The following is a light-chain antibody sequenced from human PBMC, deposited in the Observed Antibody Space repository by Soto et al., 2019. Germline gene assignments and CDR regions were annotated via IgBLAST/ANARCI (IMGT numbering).Light chain of an antibody. CDR3: KQYKEWPPFT. Sequence: EIVMTQSPATLSVSPGETATLSCRASQYVSNKVSWYQQKPGQAPSLLILGASTRATGVPARFSGSGAWTEVTLSISSLQSEDVAVYYCKQYKEWPPFTFGQGTRLDIK. CDR2: GAS. V-gene: IGKV3-15*01. J-gene: IGKJ5*01. CDR1: QYVSNK.